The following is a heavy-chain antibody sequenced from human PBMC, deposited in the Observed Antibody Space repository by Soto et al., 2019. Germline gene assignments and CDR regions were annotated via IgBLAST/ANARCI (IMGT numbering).Heavy chain of an antibody. Sequence: PGESLKIPCKGSGYSLTTYWIGWVRQLPGKGLEWMGSSYPGDSDTRYSPSSQGKVTISADPSISTAYLQRSSLKPSDTATFYCARHICHYTSGFNRFDPRGQATLVTVSS. CDR2: SYPGDSDT. D-gene: IGHD6-19*01. V-gene: IGHV5-51*01. CDR1: GYSLTTYW. J-gene: IGHJ5*02. CDR3: ARHICHYTSGFNRFDP.